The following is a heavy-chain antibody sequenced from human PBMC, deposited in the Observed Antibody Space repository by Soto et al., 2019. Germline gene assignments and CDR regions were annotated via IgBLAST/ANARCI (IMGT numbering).Heavy chain of an antibody. D-gene: IGHD6-19*01. V-gene: IGHV3-30*18. CDR1: GFTFSTYA. Sequence: SCAASGFTFSTYAMHWVRQAPGKGLEWVAVVSHDGRNTHYADSVKGRFTISRDSSKNTVSLEMTSLRAEDTAVYYCAKGGRQWLVTSDFNYWGQGALVTVSS. J-gene: IGHJ4*02. CDR3: AKGGRQWLVTSDFNY. CDR2: VSHDGRNT.